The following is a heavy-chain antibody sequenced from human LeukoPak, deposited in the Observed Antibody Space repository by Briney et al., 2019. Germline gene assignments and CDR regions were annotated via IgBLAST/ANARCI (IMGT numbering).Heavy chain of an antibody. V-gene: IGHV3-30-3*01. Sequence: GGSLRLSCAASGFTFSSYAMHWVRQAPGKGLEWVAVISYDGSNKYYADSVKGRFTISRDNSKNTLYLQMNSLRAEDTAVYYCAKDSYSKGDYWGQGVLVTVSS. CDR3: AKDSYSKGDY. CDR1: GFTFSSYA. CDR2: ISYDGSNK. J-gene: IGHJ4*02. D-gene: IGHD6-13*01.